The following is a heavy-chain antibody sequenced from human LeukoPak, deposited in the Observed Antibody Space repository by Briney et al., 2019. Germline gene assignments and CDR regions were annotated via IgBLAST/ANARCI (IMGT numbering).Heavy chain of an antibody. V-gene: IGHV3-30*04. J-gene: IGHJ4*02. CDR2: ISYDGSNK. CDR1: GFTFSSYA. Sequence: GRSLRLSCAASGFTFSSYAMHWVRQAPGKGLEWAAVISYDGSNKYYADSVKGRFTISRDNSKNTLYLQMNSLRAEDTAVYYCAKDHPVPLPYCSSTSCYGSYFDYWGQGTLVTVSS. D-gene: IGHD2-2*01. CDR3: AKDHPVPLPYCSSTSCYGSYFDY.